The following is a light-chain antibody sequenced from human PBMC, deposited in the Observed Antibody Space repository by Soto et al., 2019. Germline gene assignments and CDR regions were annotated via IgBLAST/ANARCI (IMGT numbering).Light chain of an antibody. CDR3: SSYAGSDNLV. Sequence: QSALTQPPSASGSPGQSVTISCTGTSSDVGGYNYVSWYQQHPGKAPKLMIYEVSKRPSGVPDRFSGSKSANTASLTVSGXXXXDEADYYCSSYAGSDNLVFGGGTKLTVL. CDR2: EVS. J-gene: IGLJ2*01. CDR1: SSDVGGYNY. V-gene: IGLV2-8*01.